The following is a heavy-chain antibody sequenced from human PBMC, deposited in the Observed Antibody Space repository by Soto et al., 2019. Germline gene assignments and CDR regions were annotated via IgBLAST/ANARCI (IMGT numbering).Heavy chain of an antibody. CDR3: ATAYCGGDCRPGQIPGPFDY. CDR1: GYTLTELS. V-gene: IGHV1-24*01. Sequence: ASVKVSCKVSGYTLTELSMHWVRQAPGKGLEWMGGFDPEDGETIYAQKFQGRVTMTEDTSTDTAYMELSSLRSEDTAVYYCATAYCGGDCRPGQIPGPFDYWGQGTLVTVSS. J-gene: IGHJ4*02. D-gene: IGHD2-21*02. CDR2: FDPEDGET.